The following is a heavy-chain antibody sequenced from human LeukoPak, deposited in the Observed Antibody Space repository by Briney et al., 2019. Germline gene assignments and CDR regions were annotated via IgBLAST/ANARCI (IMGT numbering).Heavy chain of an antibody. Sequence: PGGTLRLSCAASGFTVSSNYMSWVRHAPGKGLEWVSVIYSGGSTYYADSVKGLFTISRDNSKDTLYLQMNSLRAEDTAVYYCARDVRLSGSYFTDYWGQGTLVTVSS. CDR3: ARDVRLSGSYFTDY. CDR1: GFTVSSNY. CDR2: IYSGGST. D-gene: IGHD3-10*01. J-gene: IGHJ4*02. V-gene: IGHV3-53*01.